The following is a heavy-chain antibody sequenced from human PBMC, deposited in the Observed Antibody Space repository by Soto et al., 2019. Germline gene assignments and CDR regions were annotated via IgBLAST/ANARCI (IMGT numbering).Heavy chain of an antibody. J-gene: IGHJ6*02. CDR3: AKDRENMDTAMVHYYYYGMDV. CDR2: ISYDGSNK. Sequence: GGSLRLSCAASGFTFSGYGMHWVRQAPGKGLEWVAVISYDGSNKYYAYSVKGRFTISRDNSKNTLYLQMNSLRAEDTAVYYCAKDRENMDTAMVHYYYYGMDVWGQGTTVTSP. V-gene: IGHV3-30*18. CDR1: GFTFSGYG. D-gene: IGHD5-18*01.